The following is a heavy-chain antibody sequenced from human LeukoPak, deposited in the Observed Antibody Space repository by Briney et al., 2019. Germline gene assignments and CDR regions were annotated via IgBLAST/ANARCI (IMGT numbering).Heavy chain of an antibody. D-gene: IGHD6-13*01. CDR3: ARRKSDYSSSWFVWFDP. V-gene: IGHV4-4*07. J-gene: IGHJ5*02. CDR1: GGTISSYY. CDR2: IYTSGST. Sequence: SETLSLTCTVSGGTISSYYWSWIRQPAGKGLEWIGHIYTSGSTNYNPSLKSRVTISVDTSKSQFSLKLSSVTAADTAVYYCARRKSDYSSSWFVWFDPWGQGTLVTVSS.